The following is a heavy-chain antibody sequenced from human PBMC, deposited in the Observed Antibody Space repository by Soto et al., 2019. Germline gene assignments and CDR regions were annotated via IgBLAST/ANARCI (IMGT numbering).Heavy chain of an antibody. CDR1: GYSFIDYY. D-gene: IGHD6-19*01. CDR3: ARWGDAVATHDS. J-gene: IGHJ4*02. V-gene: IGHV1-2*02. Sequence: GASVKVSCKNSGYSFIDYYIHWVRQAPGQGLEWVGWVSPDSGASKYVDIFDASDTITGDRATSTGYVELTGLISAITAVYYCARWGDAVATHDSWGQGTLVTVSS. CDR2: VSPDSGAS.